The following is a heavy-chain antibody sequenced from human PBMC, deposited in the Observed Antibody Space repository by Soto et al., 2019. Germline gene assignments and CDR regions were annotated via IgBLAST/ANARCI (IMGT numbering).Heavy chain of an antibody. V-gene: IGHV1-18*01. D-gene: IGHD1-1*01. CDR3: ARDPGGATGFDP. CDR2: MSPYNGNT. CDR1: GYIFITFG. Sequence: QVQLVQSGPEVKKPGASVKVSCRASGYIFITFGISWVRQAPGQGPEWMGRMSPYNGNTNYGRKFQGRVTMTVDTSTHTAYMELRILRSDYTSVYYCARDPGGATGFDPWGQGTLVTVPS. J-gene: IGHJ5*02.